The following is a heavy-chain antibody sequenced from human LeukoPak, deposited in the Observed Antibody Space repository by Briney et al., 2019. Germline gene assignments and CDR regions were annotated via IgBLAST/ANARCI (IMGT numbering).Heavy chain of an antibody. V-gene: IGHV4-39*01. J-gene: IGHJ4*02. Sequence: SETLSLTCTVSGGSISSYYWSWVRQPPGKGLEWIGSIYYSGSTYYNPSLKSRVTISVDTSKNQFSLKLSSVTAADTAVYYCARGSGSYYEFDYWGQGTLVTVSS. CDR3: ARGSGSYYEFDY. CDR1: GGSISSYY. D-gene: IGHD1-26*01. CDR2: IYYSGST.